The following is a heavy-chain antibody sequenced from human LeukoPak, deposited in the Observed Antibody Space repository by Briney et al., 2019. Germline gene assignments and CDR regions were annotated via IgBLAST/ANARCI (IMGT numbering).Heavy chain of an antibody. Sequence: PSQTLSLTCTVSGGSISSGEYYWSWIRQPAGKGREWICRSYTSGSTNYNPSLKSRGTISLGTSKNQFYLKVNSVTAADTAVYYCARDPPYSSSWYSYMDAWGKGTTVTVSS. D-gene: IGHD6-13*01. CDR1: GGSISSGEYY. J-gene: IGHJ6*03. CDR3: ARDPPYSSSWYSYMDA. CDR2: SYTSGST. V-gene: IGHV4-61*02.